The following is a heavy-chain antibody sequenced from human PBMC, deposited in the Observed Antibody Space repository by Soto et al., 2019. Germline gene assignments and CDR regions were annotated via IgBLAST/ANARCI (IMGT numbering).Heavy chain of an antibody. CDR2: IWYDGSNK. V-gene: IGHV3-33*01. J-gene: IGHJ4*02. CDR3: ARGHAKLRFLEWLLGPFDY. D-gene: IGHD3-3*01. Sequence: PGGSLRLSCAASGFTFSSYGMHWVRQAPGKGLEWVAVIWYDGSNKYYADSVKGRFTISRDNSKNTLYLQMNSLRAEDTAVYYCARGHAKLRFLEWLLGPFDYWGQGTLVTVSS. CDR1: GFTFSSYG.